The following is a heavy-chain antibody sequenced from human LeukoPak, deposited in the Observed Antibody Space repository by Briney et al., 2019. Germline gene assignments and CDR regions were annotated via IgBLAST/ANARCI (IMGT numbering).Heavy chain of an antibody. CDR1: GFTFSSYW. J-gene: IGHJ4*02. CDR3: ARDRGSGWYYFDY. D-gene: IGHD6-19*01. Sequence: PGGSLRLSCAASGFTFSSYWMHWVRQAPGKGLVWVARINSDGSSTTYADSVKGRFTISRDNAKNTLYLQMNSLRAEDTAVYYCARDRGSGWYYFDYWGQGTLVTVSS. CDR2: INSDGSST. V-gene: IGHV3-74*01.